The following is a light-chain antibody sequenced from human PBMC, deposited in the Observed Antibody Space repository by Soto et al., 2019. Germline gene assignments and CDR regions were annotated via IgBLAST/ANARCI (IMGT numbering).Light chain of an antibody. V-gene: IGLV2-14*01. J-gene: IGLJ1*01. CDR1: SSDVGGYNY. CDR2: EVS. CDR3: SSYTSSFNYV. Sequence: QSALTQPASVSGSPGQSITISCTGTSSDVGGYNYVSWYQQHPGKAPKLMIYEVSNRPSGVSNRFSGSKSGNTASLTISGLQAEDEADYYCSSYTSSFNYVFGTGTKLTVL.